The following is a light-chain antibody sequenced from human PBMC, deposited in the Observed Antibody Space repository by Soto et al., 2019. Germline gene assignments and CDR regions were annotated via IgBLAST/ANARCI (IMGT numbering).Light chain of an antibody. CDR2: EVS. V-gene: IGLV2-8*01. CDR3: TSHAASGV. J-gene: IGLJ3*02. Sequence: QSALTQPPSASGSPGQSVTISCTGTSSDVGGYNYVSWYQQRPGKAPKLIIYEVSQRPSGVPDRFSGSKSGNTASLTVSGLQAEDEAYYYCTSHAASGVFGGGTKLTVL. CDR1: SSDVGGYNY.